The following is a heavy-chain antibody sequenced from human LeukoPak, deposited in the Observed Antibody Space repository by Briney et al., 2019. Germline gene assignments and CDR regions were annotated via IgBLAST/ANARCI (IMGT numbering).Heavy chain of an antibody. CDR3: ARDRLRIAVAGKLAYSYGMDV. Sequence: ASVKVSCKASRYTFTNYYIHWVRQAPGQGLEWMGMINPSGGRTTYAQQFQGRLTMTWDTSTSTVYMEVGSLRSEDTAVYYCARDRLRIAVAGKLAYSYGMDVWGQGTTVTVSS. D-gene: IGHD6-19*01. V-gene: IGHV1-46*01. J-gene: IGHJ6*02. CDR2: INPSGGRT. CDR1: RYTFTNYY.